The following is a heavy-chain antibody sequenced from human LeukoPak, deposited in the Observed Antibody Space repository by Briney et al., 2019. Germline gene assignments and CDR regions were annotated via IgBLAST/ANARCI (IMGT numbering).Heavy chain of an antibody. D-gene: IGHD6-13*01. V-gene: IGHV3-23*01. Sequence: GGSLRLSCAASGFTFSSYAMSWVRQAPGKGLEWVSAISGSGDSTYYADSVKGRFTISRDNSKNTLYLQMNNLRAEDTAVYYCTRDAATAVGTDYWGQGTLVTVSS. CDR2: ISGSGDST. J-gene: IGHJ4*02. CDR3: TRDAATAVGTDY. CDR1: GFTFSSYA.